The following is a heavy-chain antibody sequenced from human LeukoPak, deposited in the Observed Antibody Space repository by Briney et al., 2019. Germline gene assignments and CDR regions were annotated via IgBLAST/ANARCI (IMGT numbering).Heavy chain of an antibody. J-gene: IGHJ5*02. CDR3: ARAYYYDSSGYYYPDNWFDP. Sequence: SETLSLTCTVSGGSISSYYWSWIRQPPGKGLEWIGYIYYSGSTYYNPSLKSRVTISVDTSKNQFSLKLSSVTAADTAVYYCARAYYYDSSGYYYPDNWFDPWGQGTLVTVSS. CDR2: IYYSGST. D-gene: IGHD3-22*01. CDR1: GGSISSYY. V-gene: IGHV4-59*08.